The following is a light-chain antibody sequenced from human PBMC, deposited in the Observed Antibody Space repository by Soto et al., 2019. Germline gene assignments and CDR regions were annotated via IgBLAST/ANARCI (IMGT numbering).Light chain of an antibody. CDR3: CSYTSSSTDWV. V-gene: IGLV2-11*01. CDR2: DVS. Sequence: QSALTQPRSVSGSPGQSVTISCTGTSSDVGGYNYVSWYQQHPGKAPKLMIYDVSKRPSGVPDRFSGSKSGNTASLTISGLQAEDEADYYCCSYTSSSTDWVFGGGTKLTVL. CDR1: SSDVGGYNY. J-gene: IGLJ3*02.